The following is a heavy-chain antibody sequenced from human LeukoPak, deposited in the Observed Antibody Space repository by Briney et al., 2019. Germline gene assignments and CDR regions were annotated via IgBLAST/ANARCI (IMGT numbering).Heavy chain of an antibody. CDR3: ARTTEGGYTYGYFYYYYMDV. J-gene: IGHJ6*03. Sequence: SETLSLTCAVYGGSFSGYYWSWIRQPPGRGLEWLGDINHSGSTNYNPSLKSRVTISVDTSKNQFSLKLTSVTAADTAVYYCARTTEGGYTYGYFYYYYMDVWGKGTTVTISS. V-gene: IGHV4-34*01. D-gene: IGHD5-18*01. CDR2: INHSGST. CDR1: GGSFSGYY.